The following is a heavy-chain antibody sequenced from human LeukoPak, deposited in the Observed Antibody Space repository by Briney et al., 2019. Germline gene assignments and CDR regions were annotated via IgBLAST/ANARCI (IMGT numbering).Heavy chain of an antibody. V-gene: IGHV3-48*04. CDR1: GFTFSTYS. CDR3: ASAEDYDSSGYYEDY. Sequence: PGGSLRLSCAASGFTFSTYSMNWVRQAPGKGLEWISYISSSGSTIYYADSVKGRFTISRDNAKNSLYLQMNSLRAEDTAVYYCASAEDYDSSGYYEDYWGQGTLVTVSS. CDR2: ISSSGSTI. D-gene: IGHD3-22*01. J-gene: IGHJ4*02.